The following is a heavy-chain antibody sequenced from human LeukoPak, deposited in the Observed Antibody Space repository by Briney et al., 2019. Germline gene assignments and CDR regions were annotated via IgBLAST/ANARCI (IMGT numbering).Heavy chain of an antibody. CDR1: GYIFSSYA. Sequence: GASVKVSCKASGYIFSSYAINWVRQAPGQGLEWMGWINTKTGNPTYAQGFTRRFVFSLDTSVSKAYLQISSLEAEDTAVYYCARGDYDSSGYYYFAYWGQGTLVTVSS. J-gene: IGHJ4*02. CDR3: ARGDYDSSGYYYFAY. D-gene: IGHD3-22*01. CDR2: INTKTGNP. V-gene: IGHV7-4-1*02.